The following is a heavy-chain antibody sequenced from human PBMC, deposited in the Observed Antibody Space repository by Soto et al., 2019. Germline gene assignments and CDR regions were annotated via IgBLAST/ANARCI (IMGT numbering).Heavy chain of an antibody. J-gene: IGHJ5*02. CDR1: GFTFSSYA. Sequence: GESLKISCAASGFTFSSYAMHWVRQAPGKVLEWVAVISYDGSNKYYADSVKGRFTISRDNSKNTLYLQMNSLRAEDTAVYYCARARYYDVWSGLWSAFDPWGQGXLVTVHS. V-gene: IGHV3-30-3*01. CDR3: ARARYYDVWSGLWSAFDP. CDR2: ISYDGSNK. D-gene: IGHD3-3*01.